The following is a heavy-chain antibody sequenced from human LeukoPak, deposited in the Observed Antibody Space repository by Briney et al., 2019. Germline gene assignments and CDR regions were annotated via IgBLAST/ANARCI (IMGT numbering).Heavy chain of an antibody. CDR3: ARGPTVRYYDSSGYHYYFDY. J-gene: IGHJ4*02. CDR1: GYTFTGYY. Sequence: ASVKVSCKASGYTFTGYYMHWVRQAPGQGLEWMGWINPNSGGTNYAQKFQGWVTMTRDTSISTAYMELSRLRSDDTAVYYCARGPTVRYYDSSGYHYYFDYWGQGTLVTVSS. D-gene: IGHD3-22*01. V-gene: IGHV1-2*04. CDR2: INPNSGGT.